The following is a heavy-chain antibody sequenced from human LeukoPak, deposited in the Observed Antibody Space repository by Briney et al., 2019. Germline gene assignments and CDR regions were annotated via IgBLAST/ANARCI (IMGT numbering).Heavy chain of an antibody. D-gene: IGHD4-23*01. Sequence: SETLSLTCAVYGGSFSGYYWSWIRPPPGKGLEWVGEINHSGSTNNNPSLKSRVTISVDTSKNQFSLKVSSVTAADTAVYYCARGGERVTEIAALDPWGQGTLVTVSS. CDR1: GGSFSGYY. J-gene: IGHJ5*02. CDR3: ARGGERVTEIAALDP. CDR2: INHSGST. V-gene: IGHV4-34*01.